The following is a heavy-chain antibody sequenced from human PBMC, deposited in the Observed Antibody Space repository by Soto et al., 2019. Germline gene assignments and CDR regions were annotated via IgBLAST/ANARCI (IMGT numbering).Heavy chain of an antibody. CDR2: INHSGST. V-gene: IGHV4-39*07. D-gene: IGHD5-12*01. Sequence: PSETLSLTCTVSGGSISSGGYYWSWIRQPPGKGLEWIGEINHSGSTNYNPSLKSRVTISVDTSKNQFSLKLSSVTAADTAVYYCARGVYSGFDFSSPWFIFESWGYGTMVT. CDR3: ARGVYSGFDFSSPWFIFES. J-gene: IGHJ3*02. CDR1: GGSISSGGYY.